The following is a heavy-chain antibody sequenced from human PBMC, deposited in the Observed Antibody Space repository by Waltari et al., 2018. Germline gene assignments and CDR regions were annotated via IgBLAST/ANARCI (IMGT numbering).Heavy chain of an antibody. D-gene: IGHD4-17*01. CDR1: GFSLSTSGMC. V-gene: IGHV2-70*15. CDR2: IDWDDDK. J-gene: IGHJ2*01. CDR3: ARIYGVRTTDWYFDL. Sequence: QVTLRESGPALVKPTQTLTLTCTFSGFSLSTSGMCVSWIRQPPGKDLEWLARIDWDDDKYYSTSLKTRLTISKDTSKNQVVLTMTNMDPVDTATYYCARIYGVRTTDWYFDLWGRGTLVTVSS.